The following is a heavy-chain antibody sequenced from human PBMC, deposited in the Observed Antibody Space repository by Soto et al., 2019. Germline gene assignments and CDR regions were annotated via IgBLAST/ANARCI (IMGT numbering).Heavy chain of an antibody. CDR2: IMPVFATP. V-gene: IGHV1-69*05. CDR1: GGTFSTSA. Sequence: QVQLMQSGAEVKKPGSSVKVSCKASGGTFSTSAISWVRQAPGEGLEWVGGIMPVFATPDYAQKFQGRVTISPNXPXTXAXXALTSLTTDDTAVYYCARDKDRQQLGGNYYYILDVWGQGTAITVSS. D-gene: IGHD3-3*02. CDR3: ARDKDRQQLGGNYYYILDV. J-gene: IGHJ6*02.